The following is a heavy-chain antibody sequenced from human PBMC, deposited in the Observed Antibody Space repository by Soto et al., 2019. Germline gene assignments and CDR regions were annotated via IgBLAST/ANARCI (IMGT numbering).Heavy chain of an antibody. J-gene: IGHJ6*02. D-gene: IGHD2-15*01. CDR3: ARDFSDCSGGSCYSRKDYYYYYGMDV. CDR2: IYYSGST. V-gene: IGHV4-31*03. Sequence: PSETLSLTCTLSGGSISIGGYYCSWIRQHPGKGLEWIGYIYYSGSTYYNPSLKSRVTISVDTSKNQFSLKLSSVTAADTAVYYCARDFSDCSGGSCYSRKDYYYYYGMDVWGQGTTVT. CDR1: GGSISIGGYY.